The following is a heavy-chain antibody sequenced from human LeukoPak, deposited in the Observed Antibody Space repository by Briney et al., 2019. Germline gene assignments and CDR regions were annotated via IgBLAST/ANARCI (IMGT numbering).Heavy chain of an antibody. CDR1: GGSISSGGYY. D-gene: IGHD7-27*01. V-gene: IGHV4-31*03. CDR3: ARVLTLTGFDY. CDR2: IFYSGST. Sequence: SETLSLSCTVSGGSISSGGYYWSWIRQHPGKGLEWSGYIFYSGSTYYNPSLKSRVIISVDTSKNQFSLKLSSVTAADTAVYYCARVLTLTGFDYWGQGTLVAVSS. J-gene: IGHJ4*02.